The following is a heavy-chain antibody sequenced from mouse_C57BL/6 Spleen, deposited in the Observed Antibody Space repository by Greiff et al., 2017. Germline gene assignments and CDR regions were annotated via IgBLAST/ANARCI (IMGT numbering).Heavy chain of an antibody. CDR2: ISSGSSTI. V-gene: IGHV5-17*01. D-gene: IGHD2-4*01. J-gene: IGHJ4*01. CDR3: ARSDYDGGYAMDY. Sequence: EVQVVESGGGLVKPGGSLKLSCAASGFTFSDYGMHWVRQAPEKGLGWVAYISSGSSTIYYADTVKGRFTISRDNAKNTLFLQMTSLRSEYTAMYDCARSDYDGGYAMDYWGQGTSVTVSS. CDR1: GFTFSDYG.